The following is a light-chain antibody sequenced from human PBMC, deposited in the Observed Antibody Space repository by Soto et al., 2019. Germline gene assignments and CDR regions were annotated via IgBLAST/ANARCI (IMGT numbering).Light chain of an antibody. J-gene: IGKJ2*01. V-gene: IGKV3-20*01. Sequence: VLTQSPGTLSLSPGERGTLSCRASQSISSNFLAWYQQKPGLAPRLLIFSASKRAPGIPDRFSGSASGTDTFSGSAFGTDFTLTISRLEPADFAVDYCHHYGSSLPDTFGQGTKLEIK. CDR1: QSISSNF. CDR2: SAS. CDR3: HHYGSSLPDT.